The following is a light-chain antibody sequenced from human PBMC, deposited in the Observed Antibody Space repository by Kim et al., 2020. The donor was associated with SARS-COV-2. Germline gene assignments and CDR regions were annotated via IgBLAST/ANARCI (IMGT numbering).Light chain of an antibody. CDR1: QGIRND. Sequence: ASVGDRVTITCRASQGIRNDLGWYQQKPGKAPKLLIYAASSLQSGVPSRFIGSGSGTDFTLTISSLQPEDFATYYCLQDYNYPRTFGQGTKVDI. V-gene: IGKV1-6*01. J-gene: IGKJ1*01. CDR3: LQDYNYPRT. CDR2: AAS.